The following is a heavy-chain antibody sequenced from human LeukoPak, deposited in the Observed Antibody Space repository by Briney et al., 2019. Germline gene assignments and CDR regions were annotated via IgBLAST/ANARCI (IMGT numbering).Heavy chain of an antibody. D-gene: IGHD3-22*01. CDR2: IYYSGST. CDR1: GGSISSYY. CDR3: ARDSGSGSPYNWFDS. Sequence: SETLSLTCTVSGGSISSYYWSWIRQPPGKGLEWIGYIYYSGSTSYNPSLKSRVTISIDTSKNQFSLKLTSVTAADTAVYYCARDSGSGSPYNWFDSWGQGTLVTVSS. V-gene: IGHV4-59*01. J-gene: IGHJ5*01.